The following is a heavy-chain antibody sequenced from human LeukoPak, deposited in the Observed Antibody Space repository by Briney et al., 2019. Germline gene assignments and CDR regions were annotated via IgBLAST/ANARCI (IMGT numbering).Heavy chain of an antibody. Sequence: ASVKVSCKASGGTFSSYAISWVRQAPGQGLEWKGGIIPIFGTANYAQKFQGRVTITADESTSTAYMELSSLRSEDTAVYYCARVAITYCSGGSCSWVIWGQGTKVTVSS. CDR1: GGTFSSYA. J-gene: IGHJ3*02. D-gene: IGHD2-15*01. CDR3: ARVAITYCSGGSCSWVI. V-gene: IGHV1-69*13. CDR2: IIPIFGTA.